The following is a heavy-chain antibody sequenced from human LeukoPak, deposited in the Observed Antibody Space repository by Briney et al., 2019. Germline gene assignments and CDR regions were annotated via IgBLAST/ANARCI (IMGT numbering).Heavy chain of an antibody. CDR1: GFTFSSYA. V-gene: IGHV3-30*04. Sequence: GGSLRLSCAASGFTFSSYAMHWVRRAPGKGLEWVAVISYDGSNKYYADSVKGRFTISRDNSKNTLYLQMNSLRAEDTAVYYCARDLADIVVVPAAINYYYYGMDVWGKGTTVTVSS. D-gene: IGHD2-2*01. CDR3: ARDLADIVVVPAAINYYYYGMDV. J-gene: IGHJ6*04. CDR2: ISYDGSNK.